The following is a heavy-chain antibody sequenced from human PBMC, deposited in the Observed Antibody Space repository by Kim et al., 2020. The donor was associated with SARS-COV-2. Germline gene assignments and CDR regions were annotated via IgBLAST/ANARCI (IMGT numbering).Heavy chain of an antibody. CDR2: ISYHGRDK. CDR1: GFRVSDYG. Sequence: GGSLRLSCAASGFRVSDYGMHWVRQAPGKGLEWVAVISYHGRDKDYEDSVKGRFTVSKDSSKNTVYLEMNSLRPDDTAVYYCTKVVGHGETFAFDIWGQG. CDR3: TKVVGHGETFAFDI. V-gene: IGHV3-30*18. J-gene: IGHJ3*02.